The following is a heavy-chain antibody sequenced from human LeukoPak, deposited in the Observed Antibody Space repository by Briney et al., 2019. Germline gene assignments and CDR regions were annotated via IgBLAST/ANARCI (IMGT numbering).Heavy chain of an antibody. J-gene: IGHJ3*02. CDR2: ISSSSSYI. D-gene: IGHD3-22*01. CDR1: GFTFSSYS. Sequence: GGSLRLSCAASGFTFSSYSMNWVRQAPGKGLEWVSSISSSSSYIYYADSVKGRFTISRDNAKNSLYLQMNSLRAEDTAVYYCARGRVGHYDSSGYFDAFDIWGQGTMVTVSS. V-gene: IGHV3-21*01. CDR3: ARGRVGHYDSSGYFDAFDI.